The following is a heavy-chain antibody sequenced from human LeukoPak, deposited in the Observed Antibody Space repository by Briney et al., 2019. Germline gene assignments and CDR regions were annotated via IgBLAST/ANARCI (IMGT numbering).Heavy chain of an antibody. CDR2: ISGSGGST. CDR3: AKVRDTRDWYKDAFDI. Sequence: TGGSLRLSCAASGFTFSSYAMSWAGKAPGKGLDWFSAISGSGGSTYYADSVKGRFTISRDNSKNTLYLQMSSLRAEDTAMYYCAKVRDTRDWYKDAFDIWGQGTRVTVSS. D-gene: IGHD6-19*01. V-gene: IGHV3-23*01. J-gene: IGHJ3*02. CDR1: GFTFSSYA.